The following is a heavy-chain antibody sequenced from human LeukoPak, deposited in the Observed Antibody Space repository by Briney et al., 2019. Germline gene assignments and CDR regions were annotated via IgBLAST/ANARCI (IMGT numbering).Heavy chain of an antibody. CDR1: GGSISSYY. V-gene: IGHV4-59*01. D-gene: IGHD3-10*01. J-gene: IGHJ4*02. CDR2: IYYSGST. CDR3: ARANCYGSGSYFNFDY. Sequence: SETLSLTCTVSGGSISSYYWSWIRQPPGKGLEWIGYIYYSGSTNYNPSLKSRVTISVDTSKNQFSLKLSSVTAADTAVYYCARANCYGSGSYFNFDYWGQGTLVTVSS.